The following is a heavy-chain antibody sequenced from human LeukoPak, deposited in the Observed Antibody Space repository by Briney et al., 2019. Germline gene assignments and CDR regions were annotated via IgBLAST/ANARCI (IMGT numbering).Heavy chain of an antibody. Sequence: SETLSLTCTVSGASVSGGSYYWSWVRQPLGKGLEWIGYVYHSGATKYSPALETRVAMSVDTSRNQFSLRLSSVTAADTAMYYCARGIAVAGAEFFQVWGRDARVAVSS. CDR2: VYHSGAT. D-gene: IGHD6-19*01. CDR1: GASVSGGSYY. CDR3: ARGIAVAGAEFFQV. V-gene: IGHV4-61*01. J-gene: IGHJ1*01.